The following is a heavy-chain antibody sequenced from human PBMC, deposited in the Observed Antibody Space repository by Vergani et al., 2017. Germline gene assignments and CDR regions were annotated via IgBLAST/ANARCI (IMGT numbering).Heavy chain of an antibody. Sequence: QVQLQESGPGLVKPSETLSLTCTVSGGSISSYYWSWIRQPPGKGLEWIGYIYYSGSTNYNPSLKSRVTISVDTSKIQFSLKLSSVTAADTAVYYCARDPGIAAAGRHWFDPWGQGTLVTVSS. V-gene: IGHV4-59*01. D-gene: IGHD6-13*01. J-gene: IGHJ5*02. CDR1: GGSISSYY. CDR3: ARDPGIAAAGRHWFDP. CDR2: IYYSGST.